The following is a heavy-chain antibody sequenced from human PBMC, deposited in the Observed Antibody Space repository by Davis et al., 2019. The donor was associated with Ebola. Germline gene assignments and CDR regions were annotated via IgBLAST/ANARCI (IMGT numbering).Heavy chain of an antibody. V-gene: IGHV3-20*04. J-gene: IGHJ6*02. D-gene: IGHD6-13*01. CDR3: AREGGGVSSIYYYGMDV. CDR2: INWNDGST. Sequence: GESLKISCAASGFTFDDYGISWVRQAPGKGLEWVSGINWNDGSTGYADSVKGRFTISRDNSKNTLYLQMNSLRAEDTAVYYCAREGGGVSSIYYYGMDVWGQGTTVTVSS. CDR1: GFTFDDYG.